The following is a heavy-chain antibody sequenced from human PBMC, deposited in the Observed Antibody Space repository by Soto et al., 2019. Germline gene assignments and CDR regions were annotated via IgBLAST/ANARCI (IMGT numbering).Heavy chain of an antibody. Sequence: EVQLLESGGGLVQPGGSLRLSCAASGFTFSSYAMSWVRQAPGKGLEWVSAISGSGGSTYYADSVKGRFTISRDNSKNTLYLQMNSLRAEDTAVSYWARRYDYIWGSYVDCWGQGTLVTVSS. D-gene: IGHD3-16*01. CDR2: ISGSGGST. CDR1: GFTFSSYA. CDR3: ARRYDYIWGSYVDC. V-gene: IGHV3-23*01. J-gene: IGHJ4*02.